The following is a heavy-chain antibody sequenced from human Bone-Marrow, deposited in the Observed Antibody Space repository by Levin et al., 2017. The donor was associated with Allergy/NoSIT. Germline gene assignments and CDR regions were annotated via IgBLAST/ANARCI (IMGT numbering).Heavy chain of an antibody. CDR3: ARDRTNGMLRNYGMDV. J-gene: IGHJ6*02. Sequence: GGSLRLSCAASGFNFSIYGMNWVRQSPGKGLEWVSSISSSSSNIYYADSLKGRFTISRDNAKNSLYLQMKSLRAEDTAVYYCARDRTNGMLRNYGMDVWGQGTTVTVSS. CDR1: GFNFSIYG. V-gene: IGHV3-21*04. D-gene: IGHD3-10*02. CDR2: ISSSSSNI.